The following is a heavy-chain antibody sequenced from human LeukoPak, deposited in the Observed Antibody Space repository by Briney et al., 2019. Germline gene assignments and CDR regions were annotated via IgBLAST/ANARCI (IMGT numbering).Heavy chain of an antibody. J-gene: IGHJ3*02. Sequence: ASVKVSCKASGYTFTGYYMHWVRQAPGQGLEWMGWINPNSGGTNYAQKFQGRVTMTRDTSISTAYMELSSLRSEDTAVYYCARQSIMITFGGVTDDAFDIWGQGTMVTVSS. CDR2: INPNSGGT. CDR3: ARQSIMITFGGVTDDAFDI. D-gene: IGHD3-16*01. CDR1: GYTFTGYY. V-gene: IGHV1-2*02.